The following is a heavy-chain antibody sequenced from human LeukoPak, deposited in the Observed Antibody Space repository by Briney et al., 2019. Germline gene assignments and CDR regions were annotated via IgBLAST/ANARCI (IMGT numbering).Heavy chain of an antibody. D-gene: IGHD5-18*01. J-gene: IGHJ4*02. Sequence: GGSLRLSCSASGFTFSGYAMHWVRQAPGKGLEWVAVISYDGSNKYYADSVKGRFTISRDNSKNTLYLQMNSLRAEDTAVYYCARDSGYSYADDYWGQGTLVTVSS. CDR2: ISYDGSNK. CDR3: ARDSGYSYADDY. V-gene: IGHV3-30*04. CDR1: GFTFSGYA.